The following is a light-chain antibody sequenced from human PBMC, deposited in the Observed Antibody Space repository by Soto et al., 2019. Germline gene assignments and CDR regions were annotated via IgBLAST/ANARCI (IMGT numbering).Light chain of an antibody. J-gene: IGKJ5*01. CDR2: DTS. CDR1: QSVTKNN. V-gene: IGKV3-15*01. Sequence: EIEMTQSADTMSLSPWERATLFCRDIQSVTKNNLNWYQQKPGQAPRLLIYDTSTRVAGIPARFTGSGSGTDFTLTISSLQSEDFAVYYCQQYNIWRSISFGQGTRLEI. CDR3: QQYNIWRSIS.